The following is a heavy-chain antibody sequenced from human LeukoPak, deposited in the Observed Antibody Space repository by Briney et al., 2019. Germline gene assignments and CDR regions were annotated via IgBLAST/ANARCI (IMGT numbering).Heavy chain of an antibody. CDR1: GGSISSSSYY. CDR3: AGLLKGQQLVFDP. J-gene: IGHJ5*02. V-gene: IGHV4-39*01. Sequence: SETLSLTCTVSGGSISSSSYYWGWIRQPPGKGLEWIGSIYYSGSTYYNPSLKSRVTISVDTSKNQFSLKLSSVTAADTAVYYCAGLLKGQQLVFDPWGQGTLVTVSS. CDR2: IYYSGST. D-gene: IGHD6-13*01.